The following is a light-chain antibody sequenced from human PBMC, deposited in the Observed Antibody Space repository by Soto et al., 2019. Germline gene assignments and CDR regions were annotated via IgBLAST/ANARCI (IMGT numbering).Light chain of an antibody. V-gene: IGKV1-39*01. CDR1: QSISSY. J-gene: IGKJ4*01. CDR3: QQSYSTLGT. Sequence: DIEMTQSPSSLSASVGDRVPITCRASQSISSYLNWYQQKPGKDPKLLIYAASSLQSGVPSRFSGSESGTDFTLTISSLQPEDFATYYCQQSYSTLGTFGGGTKVEIK. CDR2: AAS.